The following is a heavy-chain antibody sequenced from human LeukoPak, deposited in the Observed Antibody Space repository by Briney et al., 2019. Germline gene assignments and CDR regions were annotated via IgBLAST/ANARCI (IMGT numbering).Heavy chain of an antibody. D-gene: IGHD6-13*01. CDR1: GFTFSSYW. CDR3: AREDRESSSWYELTYYGMDV. CDR2: IKQDGSEK. J-gene: IGHJ6*02. V-gene: IGHV3-7*01. Sequence: GGSLRLSCAASGFTFSSYWMSWVRQAPGKGLEWVANIKQDGSEKYYVDSVKGRFTISRDNAKNSLYLQMNSLRAEDTAVYYCAREDRESSSWYELTYYGMDVWGQGTTVTVSS.